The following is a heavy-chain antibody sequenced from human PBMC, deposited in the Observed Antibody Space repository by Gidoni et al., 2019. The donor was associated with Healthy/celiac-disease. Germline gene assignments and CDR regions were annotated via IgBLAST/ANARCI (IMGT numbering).Heavy chain of an antibody. CDR2: IYWDDDK. D-gene: IGHD4-17*01. V-gene: IGHV2-5*02. Sequence: QITLKESGPTLVKPTQTLTLTCTFSGFSLSTSGVGVGWIRQPPGQALEWLALIYWDDDKRYRPSLKSRLTITKDTTKNQVVLTMTNMDPVDTATYYCAHSPTTVTSRVDVFDIWGQGTMVTVSS. J-gene: IGHJ3*02. CDR3: AHSPTTVTSRVDVFDI. CDR1: GFSLSTSGVG.